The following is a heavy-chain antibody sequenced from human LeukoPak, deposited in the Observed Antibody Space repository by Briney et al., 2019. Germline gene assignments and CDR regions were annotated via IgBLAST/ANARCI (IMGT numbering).Heavy chain of an antibody. CDR2: IYTSGST. Sequence: SETLSLTCTVSGGSISSGSYYWSWIRQPAGKGLEWIGRIYTSGSTNYNPSLKSRVTIPVDTSKNQFSLKLSSVTAADTAVYYCARVEYSSSPGAFDIWGQGTMVTVSS. D-gene: IGHD6-6*01. J-gene: IGHJ3*02. V-gene: IGHV4-61*02. CDR1: GGSISSGSYY. CDR3: ARVEYSSSPGAFDI.